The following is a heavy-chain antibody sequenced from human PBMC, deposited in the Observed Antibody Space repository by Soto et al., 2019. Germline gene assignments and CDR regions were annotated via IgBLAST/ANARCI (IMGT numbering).Heavy chain of an antibody. J-gene: IGHJ4*02. CDR3: AREVSVPVRFDY. CDR2: IEYDGSEK. V-gene: IGHV3-33*01. CDR1: GFTFSSYG. D-gene: IGHD2-8*01. Sequence: GGSLSLSCAASGFTFSSYGMHWVRQPPGKGLEWVAVIEYDGSEKKYVDSVEGSFFISRDNSKNTMYLQMNSLRAEDTDVYFCAREVSVPVRFDYWGQGTMVTVSS.